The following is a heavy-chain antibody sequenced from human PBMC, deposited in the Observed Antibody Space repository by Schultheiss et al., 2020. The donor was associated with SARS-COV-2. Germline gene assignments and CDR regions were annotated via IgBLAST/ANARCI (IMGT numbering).Heavy chain of an antibody. V-gene: IGHV3-23*01. J-gene: IGHJ3*02. CDR3: AKEGTVVAGHAFNI. D-gene: IGHD2-15*01. Sequence: GGSLRLSCAVSGFTFSSYAMSWVRQAPGKGLEWISAISGGNTYYVDSVKGRFTISRDISKSTLYLQMNSLRAEDTAVYYCAKEGTVVAGHAFNIWGQGTMVTVSS. CDR1: GFTFSSYA. CDR2: ISGGNT.